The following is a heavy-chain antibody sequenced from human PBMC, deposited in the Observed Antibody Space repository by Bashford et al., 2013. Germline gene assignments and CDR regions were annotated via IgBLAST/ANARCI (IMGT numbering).Heavy chain of an antibody. CDR2: ISAYNGNT. Sequence: WVRQAPGQGLEWMGWISAYNGNTNYAQKLQGRVTMTTDTSTSTAYMELRSLRSDDTAVYYCARIDSGYDYDPRTTWGQGPGHR. CDR3: ARIDSGYDYDPRTT. D-gene: IGHD5-12*01. V-gene: IGHV1-18*01. J-gene: IGHJ4*02.